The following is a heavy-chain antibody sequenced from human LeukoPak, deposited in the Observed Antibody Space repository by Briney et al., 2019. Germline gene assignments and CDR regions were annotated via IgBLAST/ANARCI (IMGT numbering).Heavy chain of an antibody. J-gene: IGHJ4*01. D-gene: IGHD3-16*01. CDR2: INPNSGGT. CDR1: GYTFTGYY. CDR3: ARALWGGNIIWPAPPFWYFAY. Sequence: ASVKVSCKASGYTFTGYYMHWVRQAPGQGLEWMGWINPNSGGTNYAQKFQGRVTMTRDTSISTAYMELSRLRSDDTAVYYCARALWGGNIIWPAPPFWYFAYGPKAP. V-gene: IGHV1-2*02.